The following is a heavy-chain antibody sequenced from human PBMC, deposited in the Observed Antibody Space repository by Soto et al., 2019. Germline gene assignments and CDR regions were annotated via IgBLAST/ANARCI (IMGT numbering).Heavy chain of an antibody. Sequence: QVQLQESGPGLVKPSQTLSLTCTVSGGSISSGGYYWSWIRQHPGKGMEWIGYIYYSGSTYYNPSLKSRVTISVDTYKNQFSLKLSSVTAADTAVYYCARGRRYYDSRGHLDYWGQGTLVHVSS. CDR1: GGSISSGGYY. D-gene: IGHD3-22*01. J-gene: IGHJ4*02. CDR3: ARGRRYYDSRGHLDY. CDR2: IYYSGST. V-gene: IGHV4-31*03.